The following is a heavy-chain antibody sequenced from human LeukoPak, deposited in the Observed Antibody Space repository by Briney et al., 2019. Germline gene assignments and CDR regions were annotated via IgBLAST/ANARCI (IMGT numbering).Heavy chain of an antibody. J-gene: IGHJ6*02. V-gene: IGHV4-59*08. CDR2: IYYSGST. D-gene: IGHD3-10*01. CDR3: ARSYYYGSGPYYYYGMDV. CDR1: GGSISSYY. Sequence: SETLSLTCTVSGGSISSYYWSWIRQPPGKGLEWIGYIYYSGSTNYNPSLKSGVTISVDTSKNQFSLKLSSVTAADTAVYYCARSYYYGSGPYYYYGMDVWGQGTTVTVSS.